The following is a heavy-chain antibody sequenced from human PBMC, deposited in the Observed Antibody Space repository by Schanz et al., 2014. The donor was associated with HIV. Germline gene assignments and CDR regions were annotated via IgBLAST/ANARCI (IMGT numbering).Heavy chain of an antibody. CDR1: GFTFSSYA. CDR2: ISYDGGNK. CDR3: AKVPEEGYFDP. Sequence: QVQLVESGGGVVQPGRSLRLSCAASGFTFSSYAMHWVRQAPGKGLEWVAVISYDGGNKYYADSVKGRFTISRDNSKNTLFLQMNSLRAEDTAVYYCAKVPEEGYFDPWGQGTLVTVSS. J-gene: IGHJ5*02. D-gene: IGHD5-12*01. V-gene: IGHV3-30-3*01.